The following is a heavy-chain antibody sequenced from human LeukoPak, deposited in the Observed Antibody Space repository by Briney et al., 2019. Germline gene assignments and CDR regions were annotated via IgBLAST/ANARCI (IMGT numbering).Heavy chain of an antibody. Sequence: ASVKVSCKASGYTFTSYGISWVRQATGQGLEWMGWTNPNSGNTGYAQKFQGRVTMTRNTSINTAYMELNSLRSEDTAVYYCARANPLDYWGQGTLVTVSS. CDR3: ARANPLDY. CDR1: GYTFTSYG. J-gene: IGHJ4*02. CDR2: TNPNSGNT. V-gene: IGHV1-8*01.